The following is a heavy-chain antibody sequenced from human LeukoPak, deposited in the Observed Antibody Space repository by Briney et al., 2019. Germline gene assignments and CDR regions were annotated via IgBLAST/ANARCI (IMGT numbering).Heavy chain of an antibody. Sequence: GGSLRLSCAASGFTFSSYGMHWVRRAPGKGLEWVAFIRYDGSNKYYADSVKGRFTISRDNSKNTLYLQMNSLRAEDTAVYYCAKGPLPDFWSGYWEGFDYWGQGTLVTVSS. D-gene: IGHD3-3*01. J-gene: IGHJ4*02. V-gene: IGHV3-30*02. CDR1: GFTFSSYG. CDR2: IRYDGSNK. CDR3: AKGPLPDFWSGYWEGFDY.